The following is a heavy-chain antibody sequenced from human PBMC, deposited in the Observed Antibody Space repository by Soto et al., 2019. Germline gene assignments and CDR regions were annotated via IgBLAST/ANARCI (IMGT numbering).Heavy chain of an antibody. D-gene: IGHD1-26*01. CDR3: ARDPLVGAPDYFDY. Sequence: QVYLVESGGGVVQPGRSLRLSCAASGFTFSIYPLHWVRQAPGKGLEWVAVISYDASTKYYADSVRGRFTISRDNSKDTLYLQMNSLRPEDTAVYFCARDPLVGAPDYFDYWGQGTLVTVSS. J-gene: IGHJ4*02. CDR1: GFTFSIYP. CDR2: ISYDASTK. V-gene: IGHV3-30*04.